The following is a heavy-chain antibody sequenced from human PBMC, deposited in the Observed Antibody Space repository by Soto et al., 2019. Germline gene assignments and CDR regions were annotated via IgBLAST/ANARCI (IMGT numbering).Heavy chain of an antibody. CDR3: ARESLKESITMTVVVDY. CDR1: GGSISSYY. D-gene: IGHD3-22*01. Sequence: SETLSLTCTVSGGSISSYYWSWIRQPAGKGLEWIGRIYTSGSTNYNATLKSRVTMSVDTSKNQFSLKLSSVTAADTAVYYCARESLKESITMTVVVDYWGQGTLVTVSS. J-gene: IGHJ4*02. CDR2: IYTSGST. V-gene: IGHV4-4*07.